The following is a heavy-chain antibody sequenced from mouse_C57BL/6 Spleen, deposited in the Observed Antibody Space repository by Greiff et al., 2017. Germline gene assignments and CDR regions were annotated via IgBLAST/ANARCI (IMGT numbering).Heavy chain of an antibody. V-gene: IGHV1-55*01. CDR1: GYTFTSYW. D-gene: IGHD1-1*01. J-gene: IGHJ2*01. CDR2: IYPGSGST. CDR3: ARDYGSSYSFDY. Sequence: VQLQQPGAELVKPGASVKMSCKASGYTFTSYWITWVKQRPGQGLEWIGDIYPGSGSTNYNEKFKSKATLTVDTSSSTAYMQLSSLTSEDSAVYYCARDYGSSYSFDYWGQGTTLTVSS.